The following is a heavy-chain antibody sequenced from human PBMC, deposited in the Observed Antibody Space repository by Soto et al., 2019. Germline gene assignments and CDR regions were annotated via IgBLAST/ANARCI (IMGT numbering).Heavy chain of an antibody. CDR3: ARGWNRAAAAVNNWFDP. V-gene: IGHV4-34*01. CDR1: GGSFSGYY. CDR2: INHCGST. J-gene: IGHJ5*02. D-gene: IGHD6-13*01. Sequence: QVQLQQWGAGLLKPSETLSLTCAVYGGSFSGYYWSWIRQPPGKGLEWMGEINHCGSTNYAPSLNSRVTISVDTSKHQFSLKLSSVTAEDTAVYSCARGWNRAAAAVNNWFDPWGKGTLVTVSS.